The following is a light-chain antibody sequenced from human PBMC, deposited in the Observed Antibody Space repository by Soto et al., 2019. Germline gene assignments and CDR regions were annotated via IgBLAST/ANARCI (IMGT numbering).Light chain of an antibody. Sequence: DIQMTQSPSTLSASVGDRVTITFRASQSISSWLAWYQQKPGKAPKLLIYKASSLESGVPSRFSGSGSGTEFTLTISSLRPDDFATYYCQQYNSYPLTFGQGTKVDIK. CDR3: QQYNSYPLT. CDR2: KAS. J-gene: IGKJ1*01. V-gene: IGKV1-5*03. CDR1: QSISSW.